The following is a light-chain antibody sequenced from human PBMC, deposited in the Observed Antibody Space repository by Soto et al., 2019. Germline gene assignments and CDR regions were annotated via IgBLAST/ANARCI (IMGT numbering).Light chain of an antibody. CDR2: GAS. J-gene: IGKJ1*01. Sequence: EIVMTQSPATLSVSPGERATLSCRASQSVSSNLAWYQQKPGQAPRLLIYGASTRATGIPARFIGSGSGTEFTLTISSLQSEDFAVYYCQHYTNWPPWTFGQGTKVEL. CDR1: QSVSSN. CDR3: QHYTNWPPWT. V-gene: IGKV3-15*01.